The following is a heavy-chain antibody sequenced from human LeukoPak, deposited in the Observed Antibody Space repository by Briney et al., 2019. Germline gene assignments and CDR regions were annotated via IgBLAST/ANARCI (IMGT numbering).Heavy chain of an antibody. J-gene: IGHJ6*02. Sequence: PGGSLRLSCAASGFTFSGSAMHWVRQASGKGLEWVGRIRSKANSYATAYAASVKGRFTISRDDSKNTAYLQMNSLKTEDTAVYYCTRRQLWHNKYYYGMDVWGQGTTVTVSS. V-gene: IGHV3-73*01. D-gene: IGHD5-18*01. CDR3: TRRQLWHNKYYYGMDV. CDR1: GFTFSGSA. CDR2: IRSKANSYAT.